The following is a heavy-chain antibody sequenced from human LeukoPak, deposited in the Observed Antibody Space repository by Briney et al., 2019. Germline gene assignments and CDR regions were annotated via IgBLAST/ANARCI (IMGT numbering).Heavy chain of an antibody. CDR2: ISYGGGKR. CDR1: GFTFRSYG. CDR3: AKEGWTSSWILSFDY. J-gene: IGHJ4*02. V-gene: IGHV3-30*18. D-gene: IGHD5-18*01. Sequence: PGGSLRLSCAASGFTFRSYGMHWVRQAPGKGLEWVAVISYGGGKRYYADSVKGRFTISRDNSKNTLSLRMSSLRAEDTALYYCAKEGWTSSWILSFDYWGQGTLVTVSS.